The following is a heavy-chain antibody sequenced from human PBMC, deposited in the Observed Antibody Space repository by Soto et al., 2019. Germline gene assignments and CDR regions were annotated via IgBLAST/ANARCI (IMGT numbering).Heavy chain of an antibody. CDR3: ARHSLALRKNNWFDP. CDR2: IFYLGSS. J-gene: IGHJ5*02. V-gene: IGHV4-39*01. CDR1: GDSIISSDFY. Sequence: SETLSLSCTVSGDSIISSDFYWGWVRQPPGKGLEWIGSIFYLGSSYYNPSLKSRVTMSVDTSKNQFSLRLRSVTAADTALYFCARHSLALRKNNWFDPWGQGIMVTVSS. D-gene: IGHD3-3*02.